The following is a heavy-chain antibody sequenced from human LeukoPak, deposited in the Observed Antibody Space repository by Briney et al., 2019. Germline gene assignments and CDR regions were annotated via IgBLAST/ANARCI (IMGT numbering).Heavy chain of an antibody. V-gene: IGHV3-74*01. CDR1: RFTFNTYW. D-gene: IGHD1-26*01. CDR3: ARVLGANVGGGFDY. CDR2: IDSDGYST. J-gene: IGHJ4*02. Sequence: GGSLRLSCAASRFTFNTYWMHWVRQAPGKGLVWVSRIDSDGYSTAYADSLKGRFTISRDNSKNTLYLQMNSLRAEDTAVYYCARVLGANVGGGFDYWGQGTLVTVSS.